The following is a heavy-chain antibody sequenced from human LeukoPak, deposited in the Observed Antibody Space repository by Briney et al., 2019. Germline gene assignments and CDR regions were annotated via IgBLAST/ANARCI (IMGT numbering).Heavy chain of an antibody. CDR2: IYSRDGST. CDR1: GYTFTSNY. V-gene: IGHV1-46*01. Sequence: ASVKVSYKASGYTFTSNYIHWVRQAPGQGLEWMGMIYSRDGSTSYAQKFQGRVTVTRDTSTSTVHMELSGLRSEDTAVYYCARDQEGFDYWGQGTLVTVSS. J-gene: IGHJ4*02. CDR3: ARDQEGFDY.